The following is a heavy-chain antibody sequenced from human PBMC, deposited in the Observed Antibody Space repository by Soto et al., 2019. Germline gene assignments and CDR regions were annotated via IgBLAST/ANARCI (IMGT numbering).Heavy chain of an antibody. V-gene: IGHV3-33*01. D-gene: IGHD6-13*01. CDR3: ARDRGSIAAAGTMDV. Sequence: QVQLVESGGGVVQPGRSLRLSCAASRFTFSSYGMHWVRQAPGKGLEWVAVIWYDGSNKYYADSVKGRFTISRDNSKNTLYLQMNSLRAEDTAVYYCARDRGSIAAAGTMDVWGQGTTVTVSS. CDR1: RFTFSSYG. J-gene: IGHJ6*02. CDR2: IWYDGSNK.